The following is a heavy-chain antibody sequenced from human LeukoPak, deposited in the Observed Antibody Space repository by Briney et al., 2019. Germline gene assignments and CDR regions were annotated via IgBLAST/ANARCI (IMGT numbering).Heavy chain of an antibody. V-gene: IGHV3-21*01. Sequence: GGSLRLSCAASGFSFSSYSMSWVRQAPGKGLEWVSSISSSSSYIYYADSVKGRFTISGDNAKNSLYLQMNSLRAEDTAVYYCARRDYDILTGPFDYWGQGTLVTVSS. D-gene: IGHD3-9*01. CDR1: GFSFSSYS. J-gene: IGHJ4*02. CDR2: ISSSSSYI. CDR3: ARRDYDILTGPFDY.